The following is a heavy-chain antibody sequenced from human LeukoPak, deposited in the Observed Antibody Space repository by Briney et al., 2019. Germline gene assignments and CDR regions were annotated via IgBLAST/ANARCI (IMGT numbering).Heavy chain of an antibody. CDR2: IYYSGST. CDR3: ARHRFLEWLYGY. V-gene: IGHV4-39*01. D-gene: IGHD3-3*01. CDR1: GGSFSSYY. J-gene: IGHJ4*02. Sequence: SETLSLTCAVYGGSFSSYYWGWIRQPPGKGLEWIGSIYYSGSTYYNPSLKSRVTISVDTSKNQFSLKLSSVTAADTAVYYCARHRFLEWLYGYWGQGTLVTVSS.